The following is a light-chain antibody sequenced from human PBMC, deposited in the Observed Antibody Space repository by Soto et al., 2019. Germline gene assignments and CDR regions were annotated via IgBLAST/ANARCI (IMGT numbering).Light chain of an antibody. Sequence: ENGLTRSPGTLPLSPGERATLSCTASQTVSSYLTWYQQRPGQAPRLLINGASKRPTGIPDRFSGSGSGTDFTLTISRLEPEDFALYYCQQYGTSPITFGQGTRLEIK. CDR1: QTVSSY. V-gene: IGKV3-20*01. J-gene: IGKJ5*01. CDR2: GAS. CDR3: QQYGTSPIT.